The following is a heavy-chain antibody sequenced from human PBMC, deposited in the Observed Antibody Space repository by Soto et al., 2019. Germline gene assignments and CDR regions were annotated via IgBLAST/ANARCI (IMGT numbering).Heavy chain of an antibody. J-gene: IGHJ4*02. CDR1: GASITTSSY. CDR2: FSLSGTT. D-gene: IGHD1-1*01. CDR3: ARGTTPPGAPAWYYFDS. Sequence: SETLSLTCTVSGASITTSSYWSWIRQPAGKGLEWIGRFSLSGTTNYNPSLRSRVTMSADVSKNQFSLRLTSVTAADTALYYCARGTTPPGAPAWYYFDSWGQGTLVTISS. V-gene: IGHV4-4*07.